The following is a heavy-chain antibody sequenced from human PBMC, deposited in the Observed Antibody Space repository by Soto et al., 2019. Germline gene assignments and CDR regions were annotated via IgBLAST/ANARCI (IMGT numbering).Heavy chain of an antibody. V-gene: IGHV4-38-2*02. CDR2: IYHSGST. CDR3: ARVDLLLWFGEFDY. D-gene: IGHD3-10*01. J-gene: IGHJ4*02. CDR1: GYSISSGYY. Sequence: SETLSLTCTVSGYSISSGYYWGWIRQPPGKGLEWIGSIYHSGSTYYNPSLKSRVTISVATSKNQFSLKLSSVTAADTAVYYCARVDLLLWFGEFDYWGQGTLVTVSS.